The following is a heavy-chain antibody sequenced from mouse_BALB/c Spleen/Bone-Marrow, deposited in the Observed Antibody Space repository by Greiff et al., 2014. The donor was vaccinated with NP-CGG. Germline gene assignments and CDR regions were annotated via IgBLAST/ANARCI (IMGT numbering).Heavy chain of an antibody. D-gene: IGHD1-1*01. J-gene: IGHJ4*01. CDR1: VYTFSNYW. CDR3: ASRGDYSYAMDY. V-gene: IGHV1-80*01. Sequence: VQLQQSGAELVRPGSSVKISCKASVYTFSNYWMNWMKQRPGQGLEWIGQIYPGDGDTNYIGKFTGKATLTADKSSSTAYMQLSSLTSEDSAVYFCASRGDYSYAMDYWGQGTSVTVSS. CDR2: IYPGDGDT.